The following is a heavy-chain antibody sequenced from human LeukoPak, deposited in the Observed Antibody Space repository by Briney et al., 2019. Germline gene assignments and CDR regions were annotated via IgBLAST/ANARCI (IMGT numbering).Heavy chain of an antibody. J-gene: IGHJ3*02. Sequence: PSETLSLTCTVSGGSISTYYWTWIRQSAGKGLEWIGRIYTDGSTSYNPSLRSRVTISVDNSKNQFPLKLSSVTAADTAVYYCARPHRVGGSFPFDIWGQGTMVTVSS. CDR1: GGSISTYY. CDR3: ARPHRVGGSFPFDI. D-gene: IGHD2-15*01. CDR2: IYTDGST. V-gene: IGHV4-4*07.